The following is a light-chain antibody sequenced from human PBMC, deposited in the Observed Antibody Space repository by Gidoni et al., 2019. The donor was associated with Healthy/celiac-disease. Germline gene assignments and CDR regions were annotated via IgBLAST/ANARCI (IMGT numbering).Light chain of an antibody. Sequence: SYELTQPPSVSVSPGQTASMTCSGDKLGDKYACWYQQKPGQAPVLVIYQDSKRPSGIPERFSGSNSGNTATLTISGTQAMDEDDYYCQAWDSSTEVFGGGTKLTVL. J-gene: IGLJ2*01. V-gene: IGLV3-1*01. CDR3: QAWDSSTEV. CDR1: KLGDKY. CDR2: QDS.